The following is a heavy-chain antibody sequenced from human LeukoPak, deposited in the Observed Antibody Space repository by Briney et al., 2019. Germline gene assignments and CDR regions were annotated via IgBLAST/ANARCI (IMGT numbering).Heavy chain of an antibody. D-gene: IGHD5-12*01. CDR3: ARVSGYNPGPFDY. Sequence: SVKVSCKASGGTFSSYAISWVRQAPGQGLEWMGGIIPIFGTANYAQKFQGRVTITADESTSTAYMELSSLISEDTAVYYCARVSGYNPGPFDYWGQGTLVTVSS. V-gene: IGHV1-69*13. CDR1: GGTFSSYA. CDR2: IIPIFGTA. J-gene: IGHJ4*02.